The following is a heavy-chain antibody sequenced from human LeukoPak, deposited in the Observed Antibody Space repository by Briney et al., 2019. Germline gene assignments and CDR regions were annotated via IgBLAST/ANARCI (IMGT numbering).Heavy chain of an antibody. CDR2: ISGSGGST. CDR3: AKTSGYRRFDP. Sequence: PGGSLRLPCAASGFTFSRYALSWVRQAPGKGLEWVSAISGSGGSTYFADSVKGRFTISRDNSKNTLYLQMNSLRAEDTAVYYCAKTSGYRRFDPWGQGTLVTVSS. V-gene: IGHV3-23*01. J-gene: IGHJ5*02. D-gene: IGHD5-12*01. CDR1: GFTFSRYA.